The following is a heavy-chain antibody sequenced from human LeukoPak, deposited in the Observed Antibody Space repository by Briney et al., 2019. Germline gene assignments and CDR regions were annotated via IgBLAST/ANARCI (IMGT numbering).Heavy chain of an antibody. Sequence: PGRSLRLSCAASGFTVSSNYMSWVRQAPGKGLEWVSVIYSGGSTYYADSVKGRFTISRDNSKNTLYLQMNSLRAEDTAVYYCASRYCSGGSCYLVHYYYGMDVWGQGTTVTVSS. J-gene: IGHJ6*02. D-gene: IGHD2-15*01. CDR3: ASRYCSGGSCYLVHYYYGMDV. V-gene: IGHV3-53*01. CDR1: GFTVSSNY. CDR2: IYSGGST.